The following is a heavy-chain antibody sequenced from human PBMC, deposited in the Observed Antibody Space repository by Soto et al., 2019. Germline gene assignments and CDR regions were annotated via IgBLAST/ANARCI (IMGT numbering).Heavy chain of an antibody. D-gene: IGHD4-17*01. CDR3: ARLNMTTVTTGDY. J-gene: IGHJ4*02. CDR2: IIPIFGTA. CDR1: GGTFSSYA. Sequence: SVKVSCKTSGGTFSSYAISWVRQAPGQGLEWMGGIIPIFGTANYAQKFQGRVTITADESTSTAYMELSSLRSEDTAVYYCARLNMTTVTTGDYWGQGTLVTVSS. V-gene: IGHV1-69*13.